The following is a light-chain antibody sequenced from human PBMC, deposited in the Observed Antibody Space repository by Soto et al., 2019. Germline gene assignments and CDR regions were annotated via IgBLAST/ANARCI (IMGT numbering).Light chain of an antibody. CDR1: QYIHNY. J-gene: IGKJ1*01. CDR2: EAA. V-gene: IGKV1-5*03. CDR3: QQSNNYPWT. Sequence: DIQMTQSPSTLSASVGDRVTITCRASQYIHNYLAWYQQKPGDAPKLLIYEAANLESGVPSRFSGSGTGTEFTLNISSLQPDDFATYYCQQSNNYPWTFGQGTRVEI.